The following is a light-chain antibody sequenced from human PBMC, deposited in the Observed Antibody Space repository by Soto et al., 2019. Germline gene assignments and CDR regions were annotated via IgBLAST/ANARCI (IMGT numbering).Light chain of an antibody. CDR1: QTVSRSA. J-gene: IGKJ4*01. CDR3: QQYGNSPFT. V-gene: IGKV3-20*01. CDR2: GAS. Sequence: VMTQAPATLSLYPGERATLSCRASQTVSRSALAWYQQKPGQAPRLLIYGASNRATGIPDRFSGSGSGTDFTLTISRLEPEDFEVYYCQQYGNSPFTFGGGTKVDI.